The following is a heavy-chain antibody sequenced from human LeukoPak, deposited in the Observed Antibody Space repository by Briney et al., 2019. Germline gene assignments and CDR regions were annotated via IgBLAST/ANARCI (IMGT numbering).Heavy chain of an antibody. D-gene: IGHD3-16*02. Sequence: SETLSLTCTVSGGSISSGDYYWSWIRQPPGKGLEWIGYIYYSGSTYYNPSLKSRVTISVDTSKNQFSLKLSSVTAADTAVYYCARGIDKGLAPLVYFDYWGQGTLVTVSS. CDR2: IYYSGST. CDR3: ARGIDKGLAPLVYFDY. CDR1: GGSISSGDYY. V-gene: IGHV4-30-4*01. J-gene: IGHJ4*02.